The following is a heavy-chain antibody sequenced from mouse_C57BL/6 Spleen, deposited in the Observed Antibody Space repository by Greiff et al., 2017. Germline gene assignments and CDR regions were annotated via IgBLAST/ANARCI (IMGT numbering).Heavy chain of an antibody. CDR2: ISNLAYSI. CDR1: GFTFSDYG. J-gene: IGHJ3*01. CDR3: ARHGTGFAY. D-gene: IGHD3-1*01. V-gene: IGHV5-15*01. Sequence: EVKVVESGGGLVQPGGSLKLSCAASGFTFSDYGMAWVRQAPRKGPEWVAFISNLAYSIYYADTVTGRFTISRENAKNTLYLEMSSLRSEDTAMYYCARHGTGFAYWGQGTLVTVSA.